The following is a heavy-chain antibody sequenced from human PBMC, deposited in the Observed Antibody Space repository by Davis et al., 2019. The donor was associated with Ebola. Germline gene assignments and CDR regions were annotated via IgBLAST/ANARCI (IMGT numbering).Heavy chain of an antibody. D-gene: IGHD6-19*01. Sequence: GESLKISCAASGFPFSSYAMHWVRQAPGKGLEWVALISYDGSNNYYANSVKGRFSISRDNYKDTLYLEINSLRAEDTAVYHCAKDMRSAVPGTPDYWGPGTRVTVSS. CDR3: AKDMRSAVPGTPDY. CDR1: GFPFSSYA. CDR2: ISYDGSNN. V-gene: IGHV3-30-3*01. J-gene: IGHJ4*02.